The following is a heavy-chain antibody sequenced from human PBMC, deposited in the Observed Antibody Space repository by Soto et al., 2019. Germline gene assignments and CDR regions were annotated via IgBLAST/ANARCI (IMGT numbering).Heavy chain of an antibody. J-gene: IGHJ6*02. CDR2: ISAYNGNT. V-gene: IGHV1-18*01. CDR3: ASGFIVLGYYYYYGMDV. D-gene: IGHD2-2*01. Sequence: GASVKVSCKASGYTFTSYGISWVRQAPGQGLEWMGWISAYNGNTNYAQKLQGRVTMTTDTSTSTAYMELRSLRSDDTAVYYCASGFIVLGYYYYYGMDVWGQGTTVTVSS. CDR1: GYTFTSYG.